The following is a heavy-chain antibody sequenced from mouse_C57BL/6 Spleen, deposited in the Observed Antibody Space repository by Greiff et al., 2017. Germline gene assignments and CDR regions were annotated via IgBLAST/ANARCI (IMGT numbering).Heavy chain of an antibody. D-gene: IGHD2-4*01. Sequence: VQLQQSVAELVRPGASVKLSCTASGFNITNNYMHWVKQRPEQGLEWIGRIDPANGNTKYAPKFQGKATITAAPSSNTAYLPISSLTSEDTAIYYCASLYDNDVAYWGQGTLVTVSA. J-gene: IGHJ3*01. CDR2: IDPANGNT. V-gene: IGHV14-3*01. CDR1: GFNITNNY. CDR3: ASLYDNDVAY.